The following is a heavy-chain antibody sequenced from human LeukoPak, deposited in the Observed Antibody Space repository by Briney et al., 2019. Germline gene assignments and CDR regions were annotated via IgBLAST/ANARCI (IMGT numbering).Heavy chain of an antibody. V-gene: IGHV4-59*01. CDR2: IYYTGST. J-gene: IGHJ4*02. CDR3: ARQGVGPGSCGADCWGTHFDC. D-gene: IGHD2-21*02. CDR1: GGSISSYH. Sequence: SETLSLTCTVSGGSISSYHWSWIRQPPGKGLERIGYIYYTGSTNYNPSLRSRVTMSLDTSKNQFSLKLSSVTAADTAVYYCARQGVGPGSCGADCWGTHFDCWGQGALVTVSS.